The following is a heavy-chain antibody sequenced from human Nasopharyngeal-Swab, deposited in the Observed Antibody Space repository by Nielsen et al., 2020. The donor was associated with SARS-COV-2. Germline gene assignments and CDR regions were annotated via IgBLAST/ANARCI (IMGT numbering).Heavy chain of an antibody. J-gene: IGHJ4*02. Sequence: SETLSLTCTVSGGSISSSSYYWGWIRQPPGKGLEWIGSIYYSGSTYYNPSLKSRVTISVDTSKNQFSLKLSSVTAADTAVYYCARSHYDRSKGAFGYWGQGTLVTVSS. CDR1: GGSISSSSYY. D-gene: IGHD3-22*01. CDR2: IYYSGST. CDR3: ARSHYDRSKGAFGY. V-gene: IGHV4-39*07.